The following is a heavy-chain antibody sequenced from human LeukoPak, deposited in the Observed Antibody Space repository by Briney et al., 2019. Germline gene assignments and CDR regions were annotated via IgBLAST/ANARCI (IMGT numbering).Heavy chain of an antibody. D-gene: IGHD6-19*01. V-gene: IGHV1-69*05. CDR1: GGTSSSYA. CDR2: IIPMYGTS. CDR3: ARGRSSSGRTPTYFDY. Sequence: SVKVSCKASGGTSSSYAISWVRQAPGQGPEWMGGIIPMYGTSNYAQKFQGRVTITTDDSTSTAFMELSSLRSEDTAVYYCARGRSSSGRTPTYFDYWGQGSLVTVSS. J-gene: IGHJ4*02.